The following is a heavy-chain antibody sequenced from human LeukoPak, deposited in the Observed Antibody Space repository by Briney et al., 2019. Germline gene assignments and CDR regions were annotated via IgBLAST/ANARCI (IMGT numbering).Heavy chain of an antibody. CDR2: ISGSGGST. J-gene: IGHJ4*02. CDR1: GFTFSSYA. CDR3: ARRDYASGSYFDY. Sequence: PGGSLRLFCAASGFTFSSYAMSWVRQAPGKGLEWVSAISGSGGSTYYADSVKGRFTISRDNSKNTLYLQMNSLRAEDTAVYYCARRDYASGSYFDYWGQGTLVTVSS. D-gene: IGHD3-10*01. V-gene: IGHV3-23*01.